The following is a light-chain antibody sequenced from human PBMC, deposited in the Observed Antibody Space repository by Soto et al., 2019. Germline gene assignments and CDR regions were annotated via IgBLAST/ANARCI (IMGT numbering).Light chain of an antibody. V-gene: IGLV2-8*01. CDR1: SSDVGGYNY. Sequence: QSALTQPPSASGSPGQSVTISCTGTSSDVGGYNYVSWYQQYPGRAPKLMIYEVTKRPSGVPDRFSGSKSGNTASLTVSGLQAEDAADYCRRSYAASNNFYFVFGGGTKLTVL. CDR3: RSYAASNNFYFV. CDR2: EVT. J-gene: IGLJ3*02.